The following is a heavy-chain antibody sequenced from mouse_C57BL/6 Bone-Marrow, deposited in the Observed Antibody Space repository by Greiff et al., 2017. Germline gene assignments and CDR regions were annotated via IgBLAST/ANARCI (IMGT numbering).Heavy chain of an antibody. J-gene: IGHJ3*01. V-gene: IGHV7-3*01. CDR2: IRNTANGYTT. D-gene: IGHD1-1*01. Sequence: EVKLVESGGGLVHPGGSLSLSCAASGFTFTDYYMSWVRQPPGKALEWLGFIRNTANGYTTEYSASVRGRFTISRDNTQSILYLQMNAQRAEDSATYYCARSPGSSYGFAYWGQGTLVTVSA. CDR3: ARSPGSSYGFAY. CDR1: GFTFTDYY.